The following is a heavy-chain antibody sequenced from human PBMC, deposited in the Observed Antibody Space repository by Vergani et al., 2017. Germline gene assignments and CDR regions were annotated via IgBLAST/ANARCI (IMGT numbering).Heavy chain of an antibody. V-gene: IGHV3-21*01. CDR3: ARGALVTMVRGVIFDY. D-gene: IGHD3-10*01. Sequence: VQLVESGGGLVKPGGSLRLSCAASGFTFSSYSMNWVRQAPGKGLEWVSSISSSSSYIYYADSVKGRFTISRDNAKNSLYLQMNSLRAEDTAVYYCARGALVTMVRGVIFDYWGQGTLVTVSS. J-gene: IGHJ4*02. CDR1: GFTFSSYS. CDR2: ISSSSSYI.